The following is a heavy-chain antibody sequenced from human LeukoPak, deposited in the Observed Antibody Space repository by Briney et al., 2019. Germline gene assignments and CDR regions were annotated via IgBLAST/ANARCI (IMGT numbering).Heavy chain of an antibody. CDR1: GDIVSSNSAA. D-gene: IGHD4-17*01. V-gene: IGHV6-1*01. Sequence: SQTLSLTCAISGDIVSSNSAAWNWIRQSPSRGLEWLGRSYYRSKWYNDYAVSVKSRITINPDTSKNQFSLQLNSVTPEDTAVYYCARDQVYGDYVSYGMDVWGQGTTVTVSS. CDR3: ARDQVYGDYVSYGMDV. J-gene: IGHJ6*02. CDR2: SYYRSKWYN.